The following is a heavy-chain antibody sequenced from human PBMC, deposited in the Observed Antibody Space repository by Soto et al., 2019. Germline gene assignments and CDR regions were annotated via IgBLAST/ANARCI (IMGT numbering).Heavy chain of an antibody. CDR3: AREGGAQLGGYYYYGMDV. CDR1: GYTFTSCY. J-gene: IGHJ6*02. V-gene: IGHV1-46*01. CDR2: INPSGGST. D-gene: IGHD2-15*01. Sequence: ASVKVSCKASGYTFTSCYMHWVRQAPGQGLEWMGIINPSGGSTSYAQKFQGRVTMTRDTSTSTVYMELSSLRSEDTAVYYCAREGGAQLGGYYYYGMDVWGQGTTVTVSS.